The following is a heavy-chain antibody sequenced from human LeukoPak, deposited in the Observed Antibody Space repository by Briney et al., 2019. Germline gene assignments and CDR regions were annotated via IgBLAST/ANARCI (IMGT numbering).Heavy chain of an antibody. CDR1: GGSISSYY. CDR3: ARVYGDYYFDY. V-gene: IGHV4-59*01. J-gene: IGHJ4*02. D-gene: IGHD4-17*01. CDR2: IYYSGST. Sequence: SETLSLTCTVSGGSISSYYWSWIRQPPGKGLEWIGYIYYSGSTNYNPSLKSRVTISVDTSKNQFSLKLSSVTAADTAVYYCARVYGDYYFDYWGQGTLVTVSS.